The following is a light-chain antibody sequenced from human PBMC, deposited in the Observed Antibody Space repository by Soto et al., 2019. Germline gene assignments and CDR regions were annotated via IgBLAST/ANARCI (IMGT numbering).Light chain of an antibody. CDR3: QQANFFPLT. CDR1: REIASG. J-gene: IGKJ4*01. V-gene: IGKV1-12*01. Sequence: DIQMTQSPSSVSASVGDRVTITFRASREIASGLAWYKQKPGKAPKLLISVASSLQSGVPSRFSGSGSGTDFTLTISSLQPEDFATYYCQQANFFPLTFGGGTKVEIK. CDR2: VAS.